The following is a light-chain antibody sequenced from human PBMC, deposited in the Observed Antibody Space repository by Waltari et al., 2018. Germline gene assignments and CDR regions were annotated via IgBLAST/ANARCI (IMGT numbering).Light chain of an antibody. CDR1: QSVSSSY. CDR3: QQYGSSPWT. Sequence: EIVLTQSPGTLSLSPGERSTLSCTASQSVSSSYLAWYQQKPGQAPRVLIHGASNRATGIPDRFSGSGSGTDFTLTISRLEPEDFAVYYCQQYGSSPWTFGQGTKVEIK. CDR2: GAS. J-gene: IGKJ1*01. V-gene: IGKV3-20*01.